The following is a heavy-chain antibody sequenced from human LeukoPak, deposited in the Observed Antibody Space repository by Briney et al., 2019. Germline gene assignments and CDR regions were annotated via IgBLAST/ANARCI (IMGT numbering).Heavy chain of an antibody. CDR2: ISSYSNYI. D-gene: IGHD4-17*01. CDR1: GFTFSTYS. CDR3: ARSRTTVTKDALDY. V-gene: IGHV3-21*01. Sequence: GGSLRLSCAASGFTFSTYSMNWVRQALGKGLEWVSSISSYSNYINYADSVKGRFTISRDNAKNSLYLQMNSLRAEDTAVYYCARSRTTVTKDALDYWGQGTLVTVSS. J-gene: IGHJ4*02.